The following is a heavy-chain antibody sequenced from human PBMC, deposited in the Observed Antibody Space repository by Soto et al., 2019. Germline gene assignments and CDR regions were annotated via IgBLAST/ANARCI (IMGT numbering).Heavy chain of an antibody. CDR3: ARSSGSYNDWFDP. V-gene: IGHV1-69*13. D-gene: IGHD1-26*01. CDR2: IIPIFGTA. Sequence: SVKVSCKASGGTFSSYAISWVRQAPGQGLEWMGGIIPIFGTANYAQKFQGRVAITADESTSTAYMELSSLRSEDTAVYYCARSSGSYNDWFDPWGQGTLVTVSS. CDR1: GGTFSSYA. J-gene: IGHJ5*02.